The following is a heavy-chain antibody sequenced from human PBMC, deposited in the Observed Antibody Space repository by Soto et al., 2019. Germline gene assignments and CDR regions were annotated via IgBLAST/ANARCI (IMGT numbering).Heavy chain of an antibody. CDR3: ARLYSSSCYFDH. CDR2: IHYTGST. Sequence: KASETLSLTCIVSGGSISSSSYSWGWIRQPPGEGLEWIGTIHYTGSTYYKPSLKSRVTTSVDTSKNQFSLKLSSVTAADTAVYYCARLYSSSCYFDHWGQGTLVTVSS. D-gene: IGHD6-6*01. CDR1: GGSISSSSYS. J-gene: IGHJ4*02. V-gene: IGHV4-39*01.